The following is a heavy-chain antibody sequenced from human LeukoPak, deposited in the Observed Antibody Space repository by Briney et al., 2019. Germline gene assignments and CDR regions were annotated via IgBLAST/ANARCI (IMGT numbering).Heavy chain of an antibody. J-gene: IGHJ4*02. CDR2: IYYSGST. D-gene: IGHD4-17*01. Sequence: SETLSLTCTVSGGSISSYYWSWIRQPPGKGLEWIGYIYYSGSTNYNPSLKSRVIISADTSKNQFSLKLSSVTAADTAVYYCARERAVTTYYYFDYWGQGTLVTVSS. CDR3: ARERAVTTYYYFDY. CDR1: GGSISSYY. V-gene: IGHV4-59*01.